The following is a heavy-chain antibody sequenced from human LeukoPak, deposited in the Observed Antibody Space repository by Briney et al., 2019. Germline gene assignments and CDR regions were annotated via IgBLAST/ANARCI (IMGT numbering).Heavy chain of an antibody. V-gene: IGHV3-74*01. CDR2: INSDGTST. D-gene: IGHD3-10*01. CDR1: GFTFSSYW. CDR3: AREGGYYGSGMGWFDP. Sequence: GGSLRLTCAASGFTFSSYWMHWVRQAPGEGLVWVSRINSDGTSTSYADSVKGRFTLSRDNAKNTLYLQMNSLGAEDTAVYYCAREGGYYGSGMGWFDPWGQGTLVTVSS. J-gene: IGHJ5*02.